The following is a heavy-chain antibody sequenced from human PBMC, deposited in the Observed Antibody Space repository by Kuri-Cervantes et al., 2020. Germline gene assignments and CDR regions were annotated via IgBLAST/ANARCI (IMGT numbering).Heavy chain of an antibody. CDR1: GGSFSGYY. V-gene: IGHV4-34*01. D-gene: IGHD5-18*01. CDR3: ARARGYRNYGMDV. J-gene: IGHJ6*02. CDR2: INHSGST. Sequence: SETLSLTCAVYGGSFSGYYWSWIRQPPGKGLEWIGEINHSGSTNYNPSHKSRVTISVDTSKNQFSLKLSSVTAADTAVYYCARARGYRNYGMDVWGQGTTVTVSS.